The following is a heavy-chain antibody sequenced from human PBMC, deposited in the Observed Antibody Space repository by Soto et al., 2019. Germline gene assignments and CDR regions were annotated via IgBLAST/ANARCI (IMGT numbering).Heavy chain of an antibody. D-gene: IGHD5-18*01. J-gene: IGHJ4*02. CDR3: AKGLTSGYSYGSDY. CDR1: GFTFSSYA. V-gene: IGHV3-23*01. CDR2: ISGSGGST. Sequence: LRLSCAASGFTFSSYAMSWVRQAPGKGLEWVSAISGSGGSTYYADSVKGRFTISRDNSKNTLYLQMNSLRAEDTAVYYCAKGLTSGYSYGSDYWGQGTLVTV.